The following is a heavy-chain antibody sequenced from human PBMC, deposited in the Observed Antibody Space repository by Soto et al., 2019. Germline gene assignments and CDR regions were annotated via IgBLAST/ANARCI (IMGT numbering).Heavy chain of an antibody. CDR3: ARSLRSTGIAITWFYP. V-gene: IGHV5-51*01. D-gene: IGHD6-13*01. Sequence: GESLKISCKGSGYSFTSYWIGWVRQMPGKGLEWMGIIYPGDSDTRYSPSFQGQVTISADKSISTAYLQWSSLKASDTAMYYCARSLRSTGIAITWFYPWGQGTLVTVSS. CDR1: GYSFTSYW. CDR2: IYPGDSDT. J-gene: IGHJ5*02.